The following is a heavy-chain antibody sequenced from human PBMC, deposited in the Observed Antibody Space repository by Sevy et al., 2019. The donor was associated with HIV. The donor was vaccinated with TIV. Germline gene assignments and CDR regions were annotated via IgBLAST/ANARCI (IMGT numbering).Heavy chain of an antibody. D-gene: IGHD2-8*01. CDR2: ISWNSGSI. CDR1: GFTFDDYA. J-gene: IGHJ4*01. V-gene: IGHV3-9*01. Sequence: GGSLRLSCAASGFTFDDYAMHWVRQAPGKGLEWVSGISWNSGSIDYADSVKGRFTISRDNAKNSLYLQMKSLRADDTALYYCARDRDDGYCTNGVCFNFDNWGQGTLDTVSS. CDR3: ARDRDDGYCTNGVCFNFDN.